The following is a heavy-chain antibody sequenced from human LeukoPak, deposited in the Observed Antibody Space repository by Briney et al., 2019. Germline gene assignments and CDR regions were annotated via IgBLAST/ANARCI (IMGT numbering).Heavy chain of an antibody. V-gene: IGHV3-48*01. CDR2: ISSDGTTR. Sequence: QPGGSLRLSCAASGFTFSIYTMNWVRQAPGKGLEWVSYISSDGTTRYYADSVKGQFTISRDNAKNSLYLQMNNLRAEDTAVYYCARGRTWLEYWGQGTLVTVSS. D-gene: IGHD2-8*01. J-gene: IGHJ4*02. CDR1: GFTFSIYT. CDR3: ARGRTWLEY.